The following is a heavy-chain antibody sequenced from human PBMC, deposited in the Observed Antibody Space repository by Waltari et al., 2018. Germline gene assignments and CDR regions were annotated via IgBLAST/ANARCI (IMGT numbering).Heavy chain of an antibody. J-gene: IGHJ4*02. Sequence: QVQLQQSGAGLLKPSETLSLTCADYGGSSIGYYCRWIRQPPGKGLEWIGEINHRGSTNYNPSLKSRVTISVDTSKNQFSLKLSSVTAADTAVYYCARGRGIWGSYRSYYFDYWGQGTLVTVSS. D-gene: IGHD3-16*02. CDR3: ARGRGIWGSYRSYYFDY. CDR2: INHRGST. V-gene: IGHV4-34*01. CDR1: GGSSIGYY.